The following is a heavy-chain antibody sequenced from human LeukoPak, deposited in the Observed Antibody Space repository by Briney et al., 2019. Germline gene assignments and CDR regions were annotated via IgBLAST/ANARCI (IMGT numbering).Heavy chain of an antibody. CDR3: ARTPGGPVSAWAFDI. Sequence: RRSLSPSCAPSGFTLSTYWTHWVRHAPEEGLVWVSRISGDGSTTTYADSMKGRFTVSRDNAKHTLYLQLSSLRAEDTAIYYCARTPGGPVSAWAFDIWGQGTMVTVS. V-gene: IGHV3-74*01. CDR2: ISGDGSTT. D-gene: IGHD2-15*01. J-gene: IGHJ3*02. CDR1: GFTLSTYW.